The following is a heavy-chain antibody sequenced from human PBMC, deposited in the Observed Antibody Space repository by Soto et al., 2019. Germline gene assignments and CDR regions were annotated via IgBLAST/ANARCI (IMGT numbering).Heavy chain of an antibody. CDR1: GGSISSSNWY. CDR2: ISYSGST. D-gene: IGHD1-1*01. J-gene: IGHJ6*02. Sequence: QLQLQESGPGLVKPSETLSLSCTVSGGSISSSNWYWSWIRQPPGKGLEWIGSISYSGSTYYNPPLKSRLTVSEDTSKTLFSLKLTPVTAADTAVYYCAGLGTSDGMDVWGQGTTVTVSS. V-gene: IGHV4-39*02. CDR3: AGLGTSDGMDV.